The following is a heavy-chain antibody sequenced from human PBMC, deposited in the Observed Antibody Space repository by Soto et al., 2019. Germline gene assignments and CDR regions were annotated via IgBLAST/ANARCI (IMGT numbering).Heavy chain of an antibody. D-gene: IGHD1-26*01. Sequence: ASVKVSCKVSGYTLTELSMHWVRQAPGKGLEWMGGFDPEDGETTYAQKFQGRVTMTEDTSTDTAYMELSSLRSEDTAVYYCATGYSGSYTLPRPFDYWGQGTLVTVSS. CDR2: FDPEDGET. CDR1: GYTLTELS. J-gene: IGHJ4*02. CDR3: ATGYSGSYTLPRPFDY. V-gene: IGHV1-24*01.